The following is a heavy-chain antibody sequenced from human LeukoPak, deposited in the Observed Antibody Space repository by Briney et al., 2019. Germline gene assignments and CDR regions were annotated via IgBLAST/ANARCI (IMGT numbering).Heavy chain of an antibody. V-gene: IGHV4-4*07. CDR2: IYTSGST. CDR3: AGTYRRITGTTSWFDP. CDR1: GGSISSYY. D-gene: IGHD1-7*01. Sequence: PSETLSLTXTVSGGSISSYYWSWIRQPAGKGVEWIGRIYTSGSTNYNPSLKSRVTMSVDTSKNQFSLKLSSVTAADTAVYYCAGTYRRITGTTSWFDPWGQGTLVTVSS. J-gene: IGHJ5*02.